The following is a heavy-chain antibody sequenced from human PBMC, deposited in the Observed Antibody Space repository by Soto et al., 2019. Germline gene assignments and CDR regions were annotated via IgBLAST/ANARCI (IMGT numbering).Heavy chain of an antibody. D-gene: IGHD3-10*01. CDR3: ARRERRFNISSYYDAFDI. V-gene: IGHV3-11*06. CDR1: GFSFSDYY. Sequence: QLVESGGGLVKPGESLRVSCAASGFSFSDYYMSWIRQAPGKGLEWVSYISGRTNFTKYADSVKGRFTITRDNAKNSLLLQMDSMRVDDTAVYFYARRERRFNISSYYDAFDIWGQGTMVTVSS. J-gene: IGHJ3*02. CDR2: ISGRTNFT.